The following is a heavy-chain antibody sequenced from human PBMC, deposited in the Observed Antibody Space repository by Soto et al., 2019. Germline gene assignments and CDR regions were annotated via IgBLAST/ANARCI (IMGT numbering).Heavy chain of an antibody. CDR3: AKVGRVLRFLAATYYFDY. V-gene: IGHV3-23*01. D-gene: IGHD3-3*01. CDR1: GFTFSSYA. CDR2: ISGSGGST. Sequence: PGGSLRLSCAASGFTFSSYAMSWVRQAPGKGLEWVSAISGSGGSTYYADSVKGRFTISRDNSKNTLYLQMNSLRAEDTAVYYCAKVGRVLRFLAATYYFDYWGQGTLVTVSS. J-gene: IGHJ4*02.